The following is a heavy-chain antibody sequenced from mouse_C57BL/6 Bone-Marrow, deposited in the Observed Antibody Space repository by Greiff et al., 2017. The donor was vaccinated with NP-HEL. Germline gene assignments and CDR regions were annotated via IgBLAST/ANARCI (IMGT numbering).Heavy chain of an antibody. CDR1: GFTFSDYY. D-gene: IGHD2-3*01. CDR3: AREQGIYDGYPYYFDY. Sequence: EVQLVESEGGLVQPGSSMKLSCTASGFTFSDYYMAWVRQVQEKGLEWVANINYDGSSTYYLDSLKSRFIISRDNAKNILYLQMSSLKSEDTATYYCAREQGIYDGYPYYFDYWGQGTTLTVSS. CDR2: INYDGSST. J-gene: IGHJ2*01. V-gene: IGHV5-16*01.